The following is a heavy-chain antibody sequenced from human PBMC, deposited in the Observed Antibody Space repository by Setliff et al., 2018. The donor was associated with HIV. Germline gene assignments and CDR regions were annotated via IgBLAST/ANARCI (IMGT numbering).Heavy chain of an antibody. V-gene: IGHV3-48*01. CDR1: GFSLSDYS. D-gene: IGHD3-16*01. CDR3: VRDHVWGFDY. Sequence: PGGSLRLSCAVSGFSLSDYSVNWVRQAPGKGLEWISYIGWNTLYYADSVRGRFTISTDNAKNSLYLQMNSLRAEDTAVYYCVRDHVWGFDYWGQGTLVTVSS. J-gene: IGHJ4*02. CDR2: IGWNTL.